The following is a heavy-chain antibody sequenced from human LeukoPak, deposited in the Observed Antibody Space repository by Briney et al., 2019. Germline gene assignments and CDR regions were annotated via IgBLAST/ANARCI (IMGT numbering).Heavy chain of an antibody. CDR1: GFTFSSYS. V-gene: IGHV3-21*01. Sequence: GGSLRLSCAASGFTFSSYSMNWVRQAPGKGLEWVSSISSSSSYIYYADSVKGRFTISRDNAKNSLYLRMNSLRAEDTAVYYCAREAVVISYFDYWGQGTLVTVSS. CDR2: ISSSSSYI. CDR3: AREAVVISYFDY. J-gene: IGHJ4*02. D-gene: IGHD4-23*01.